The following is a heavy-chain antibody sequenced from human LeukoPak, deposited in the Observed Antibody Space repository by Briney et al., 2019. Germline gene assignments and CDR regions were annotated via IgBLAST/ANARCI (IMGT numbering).Heavy chain of an antibody. V-gene: IGHV4-30-4*08. CDR2: IYYSGSN. J-gene: IGHJ4*02. CDR3: ARGDCGVTTGDY. CDR1: GGSISSGDYY. D-gene: IGHD4-11*01. Sequence: PSETLSLTCTVPGGSISSGDYYWSWIRQPPGKGLEWFGYIYYSGSNYYNPSLKSRVTISVATSKNQFSLKRSSVTAAHTAVYYCARGDCGVTTGDYWGQGTLVTVP.